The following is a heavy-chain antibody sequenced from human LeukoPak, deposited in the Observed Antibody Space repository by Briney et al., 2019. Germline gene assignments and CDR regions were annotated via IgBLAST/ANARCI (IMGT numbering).Heavy chain of an antibody. D-gene: IGHD3-9*01. J-gene: IGHJ6*02. Sequence: SETLSLTCTVSGGSISSSSYYWGWVRQPPGKGLVWIESIYYSGSIYYHPSRKSQLTICVGTSQNVFSLKLSSVTAADTAVYYCARRMDYDILPYYYYYGMDVWGQGTTVTVSS. CDR3: ARRMDYDILPYYYYYGMDV. V-gene: IGHV4-39*01. CDR2: IYYSGSI. CDR1: GGSISSSSYY.